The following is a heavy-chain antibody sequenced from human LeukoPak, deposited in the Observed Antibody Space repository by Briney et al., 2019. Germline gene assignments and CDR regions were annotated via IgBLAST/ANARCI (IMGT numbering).Heavy chain of an antibody. CDR1: AYTLTVFS. J-gene: IGHJ4*02. CDR2: FDLEDGET. CDR3: ATGLTMFRDRPVKGPGH. D-gene: IGHD3-10*01. Sequence: ASVKVSRKVSAYTLTVFSLHWVRQAPGKGLGWVGGFDLEDGETAYAQKLQDRITMTEDTSTDTAYMELSSLRSEDTAVYYCATGLTMFRDRPVKGPGHWGQGSLVTVSS. V-gene: IGHV1-24*01.